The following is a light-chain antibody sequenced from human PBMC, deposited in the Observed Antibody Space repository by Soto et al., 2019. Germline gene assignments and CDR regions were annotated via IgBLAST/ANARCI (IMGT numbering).Light chain of an antibody. Sequence: EIRMTQSPATLSGSPGERVTLSCRASDSVSSYLAWYQQKPGQAPRLLLYGASTRATGVPARFSGSGSGTEVTLTISSLQSEDVAVYYCQQYKSWLYTFGQGTKVEI. CDR2: GAS. J-gene: IGKJ2*01. CDR3: QQYKSWLYT. CDR1: DSVSSY. V-gene: IGKV3-15*01.